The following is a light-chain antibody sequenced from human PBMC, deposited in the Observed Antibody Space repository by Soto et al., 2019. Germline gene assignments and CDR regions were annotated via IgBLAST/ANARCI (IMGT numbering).Light chain of an antibody. CDR3: QVWDSSTAV. J-gene: IGLJ2*01. V-gene: IGLV3-9*01. CDR2: RDS. Sequence: SYELTQPLSVSVALGQTARITCGGNNIGNKNVHWYQQKPGQAPVLVIYRDSNRPSGIAERFSGSNSGNTATLTISRAQAGDEADYYCQVWDSSTAVFGGGTKLTVL. CDR1: NIGNKN.